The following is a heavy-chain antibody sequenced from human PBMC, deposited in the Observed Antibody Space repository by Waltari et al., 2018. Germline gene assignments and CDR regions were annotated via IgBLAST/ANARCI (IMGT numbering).Heavy chain of an antibody. Sequence: QVQLQESGPGLVKPSETLSLTCAVSGYSISSGYYWGWIRQPPGKGLEWIGSIYHSGSTYYNPSLKSRVTISVDTSKNQFSLKLSSVTAADTAVYYCARESGYGDYNDYFDYWGQGTLVTVSS. J-gene: IGHJ4*02. D-gene: IGHD4-17*01. CDR3: ARESGYGDYNDYFDY. CDR2: IYHSGST. CDR1: GYSISSGYY. V-gene: IGHV4-38-2*01.